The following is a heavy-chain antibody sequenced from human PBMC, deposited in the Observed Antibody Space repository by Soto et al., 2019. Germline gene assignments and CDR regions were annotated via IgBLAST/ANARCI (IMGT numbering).Heavy chain of an antibody. CDR1: GYTFTSYG. V-gene: IGHV1-18*04. CDR2: ISAYNGNT. Sequence: ASVKVSCKASGYTFTSYGISWVRQAPGQGLEWMGWISAYNGNTNYAQKLQGRVTMTTDTSTSTAYMELRSLRSDDTAVYYCASSQPQRYYHDSSGYLYWGQGTLVTVSS. CDR3: ASSQPQRYYHDSSGYLY. J-gene: IGHJ4*02. D-gene: IGHD3-22*01.